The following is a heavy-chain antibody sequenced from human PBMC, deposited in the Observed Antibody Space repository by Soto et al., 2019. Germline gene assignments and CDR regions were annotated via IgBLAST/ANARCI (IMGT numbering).Heavy chain of an antibody. Sequence: GGSLRLSCAASGFTFSSCAMSWVRQAPGKGLEWVSLISGSGGSTYYEDSVKGRFTISRDNSKNTLYLQMNSLRAEDTAVYFCAKGDSSGYYENYFDYWGQGTLVTSPQ. J-gene: IGHJ4*02. V-gene: IGHV3-23*01. CDR3: AKGDSSGYYENYFDY. CDR2: ISGSGGST. D-gene: IGHD3-22*01. CDR1: GFTFSSCA.